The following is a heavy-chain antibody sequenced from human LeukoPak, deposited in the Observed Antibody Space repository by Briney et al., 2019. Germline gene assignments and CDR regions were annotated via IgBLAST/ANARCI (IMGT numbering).Heavy chain of an antibody. D-gene: IGHD4-11*01. CDR2: ISYDGNNK. Sequence: GSLRLSCAASGFTFSSYDMHWVRQAPGKGLEWVAVISYDGNNKYYADSVKGRFTISRDNSKNTLYLQMNSLRAEDTAVYYCARPTVTFFDYWGQGTLVTVSS. CDR1: GFTFSSYD. CDR3: ARPTVTFFDY. V-gene: IGHV3-30*03. J-gene: IGHJ4*02.